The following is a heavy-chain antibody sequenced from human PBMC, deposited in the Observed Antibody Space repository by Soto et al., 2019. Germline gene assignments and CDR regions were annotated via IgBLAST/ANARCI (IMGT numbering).Heavy chain of an antibody. CDR2: ISGSGGST. J-gene: IGHJ4*02. D-gene: IGHD2-15*01. CDR3: AKDPDIVVVVADYFDY. Sequence: GGSLRLSCAASGFTFSSYAMSWVRQAPGKGLEWVSAISGSGGSTYYADSVKGRFTISRDNSKNTLYLQMNSLRAEDTAVYYCAKDPDIVVVVADYFDYWGQGTLVTVSS. CDR1: GFTFSSYA. V-gene: IGHV3-23*01.